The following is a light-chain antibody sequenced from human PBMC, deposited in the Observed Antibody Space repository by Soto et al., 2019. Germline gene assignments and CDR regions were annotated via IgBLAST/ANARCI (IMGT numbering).Light chain of an antibody. V-gene: IGLV4-69*01. CDR1: SGHSSYA. J-gene: IGLJ2*01. Sequence: QPVLTQSPSASASLGASVKLTCTLSSGHSSYAIAWHQQQPEKGPRYLMKLNSDGSHSKGDGIPDRFSGSSSGAERYLTISSLQSGDEADYYCQTWGTGIGVFGGGTKLTVL. CDR2: LNSDGSH. CDR3: QTWGTGIGV.